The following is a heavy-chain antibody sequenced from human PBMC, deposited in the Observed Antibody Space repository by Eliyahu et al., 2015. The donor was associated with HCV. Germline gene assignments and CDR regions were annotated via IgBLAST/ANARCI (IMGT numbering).Heavy chain of an antibody. V-gene: IGHV1-8*01. D-gene: IGHD2-15*01. Sequence: QVQLVQSGAEVKKPGDSVKVSCKASGYTFXSXDINWVRQASGQGLEWMGWRNPNSGNXGHPQKFQGRVXMTRNNSINTAYMELSSLTSDDTAIYYCARSRMGYCTGGSCYFRAFDIWGQGAMVTVSA. CDR2: RNPNSGNX. CDR1: GYTFXSXD. CDR3: ARSRMGYCTGGSCYFRAFDI. J-gene: IGHJ3*02.